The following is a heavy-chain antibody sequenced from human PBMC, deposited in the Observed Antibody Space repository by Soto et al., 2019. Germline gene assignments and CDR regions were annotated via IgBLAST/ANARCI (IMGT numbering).Heavy chain of an antibody. CDR1: GYTFTDYF. V-gene: IGHV1-2*02. CDR2: INPNSRGT. Sequence: AASVKVSCKASGYTFTDYFIHWVRQAPGQGFEWMGWINPNSRGTTYAPKFQGRVTMTRDTSNSTAYMELRGLRSDDTAVYYCARVTLKAGNWFDPWGQGTLVTVSS. CDR3: ARVTLKAGNWFDP. J-gene: IGHJ5*02.